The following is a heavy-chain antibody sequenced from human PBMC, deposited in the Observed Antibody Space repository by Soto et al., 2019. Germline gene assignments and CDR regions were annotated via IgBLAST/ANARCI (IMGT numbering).Heavy chain of an antibody. Sequence: GGSLRLSCAASGFTFSSYAMSWVRQAPGKGLEWVSGISGSGGSTYYADSVKGRFTISRDNSKNTLYLQMNSLRADDTAVYYWAKVMVKNWFDPWGQGTLVTVSS. CDR3: AKVMVKNWFDP. D-gene: IGHD5-18*01. J-gene: IGHJ5*02. CDR2: ISGSGGST. CDR1: GFTFSSYA. V-gene: IGHV3-23*01.